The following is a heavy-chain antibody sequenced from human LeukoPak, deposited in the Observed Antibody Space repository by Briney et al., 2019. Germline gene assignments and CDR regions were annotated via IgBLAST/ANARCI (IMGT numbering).Heavy chain of an antibody. J-gene: IGHJ3*01. CDR2: IVPILGIA. Sequence: ASVKVSCKASGGTFKNYAISWVRQAPGQGLELVGRIVPILGIANYAQEFQGRLIITADKATSSAYMELSSLRSEDTAVYYCARDQGDNSYGYYAIWYAFDVWGQGTMVTVSS. CDR1: GGTFKNYA. D-gene: IGHD5-18*01. V-gene: IGHV1-69*04. CDR3: ARDQGDNSYGYYAIWYAFDV.